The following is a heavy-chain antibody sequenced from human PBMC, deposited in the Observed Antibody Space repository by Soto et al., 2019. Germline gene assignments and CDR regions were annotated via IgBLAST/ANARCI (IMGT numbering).Heavy chain of an antibody. Sequence: SETLSLTCTVSGGSISSYYWSWIRQPPGKGLEWIGYIYYSGSTNYNPSLKSRVTISVDTSKNQFSLKLSSVTAADTAVYYCAGVSDTAMATPFDYWGQGTLVTVSS. CDR3: AGVSDTAMATPFDY. D-gene: IGHD5-18*01. CDR1: GGSISSYY. V-gene: IGHV4-59*01. CDR2: IYYSGST. J-gene: IGHJ4*02.